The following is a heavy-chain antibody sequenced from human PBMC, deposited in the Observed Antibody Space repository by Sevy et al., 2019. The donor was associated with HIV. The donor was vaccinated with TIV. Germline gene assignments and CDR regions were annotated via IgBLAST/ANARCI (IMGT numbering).Heavy chain of an antibody. Sequence: SETLSLTCTVSGDSISSYYWSWIRQPPGKGLEWIGYFYYSGITNYNPSVKSRVTISVDTSRNQISLKLSSVTAADTAVYYCARGIVAYYFDYWGPGTLVTVSS. CDR1: GDSISSYY. D-gene: IGHD5-12*01. J-gene: IGHJ4*02. V-gene: IGHV4-59*01. CDR3: ARGIVAYYFDY. CDR2: FYYSGIT.